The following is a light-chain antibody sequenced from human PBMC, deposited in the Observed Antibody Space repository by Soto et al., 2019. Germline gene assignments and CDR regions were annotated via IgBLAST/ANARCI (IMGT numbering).Light chain of an antibody. CDR3: SSYTSTNTPYV. CDR2: EVT. J-gene: IGLJ1*01. CDR1: SSDVGAYNF. Sequence: ALTQPASVSGSPGQSITISCTGSSSDVGAYNFVSWYQHHPGRAPKLILYEVTTRPSGVSSRFSGSKSGNTASLTISGLQADDEATYYCSSYTSTNTPYVFGTGTKVTVL. V-gene: IGLV2-14*01.